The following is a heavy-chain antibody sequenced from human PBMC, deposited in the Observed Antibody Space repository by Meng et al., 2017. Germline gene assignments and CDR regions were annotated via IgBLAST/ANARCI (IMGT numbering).Heavy chain of an antibody. CDR3: AKGRYDTDY. J-gene: IGHJ4*02. D-gene: IGHD3-22*01. CDR2: ISWNSGSI. V-gene: IGHV3-9*01. Sequence: SLKISCAASGFTFDDYAMHWVRQAPGKGLEWVSGISWNSGSIGYADSVKGRFTISRDNSKNTLYLQMNSLRAEDTAVYYCAKGRYDTDYWGQGTLVTVSS. CDR1: GFTFDDYA.